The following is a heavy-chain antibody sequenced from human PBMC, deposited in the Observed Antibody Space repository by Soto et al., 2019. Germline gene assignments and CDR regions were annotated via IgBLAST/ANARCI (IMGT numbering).Heavy chain of an antibody. V-gene: IGHV3-23*04. J-gene: IGHJ4*02. CDR2: IRNDGGSM. CDR1: GFTFSSSP. CDR3: VRDQYTMSYFWCAFAND. D-gene: IGHD3-3*01. Sequence: EVQLVQSGGGWVQPGGSLRLSCAASGFTFSSSPMSGVRQVPGKGLEWISAIRNDGGSMYYVDSVKGRVTISIDNSKSRSTLQMKNLRDKDMAAYEYVRDQYTMSYFWCAFANDWGQGAHVIVSS.